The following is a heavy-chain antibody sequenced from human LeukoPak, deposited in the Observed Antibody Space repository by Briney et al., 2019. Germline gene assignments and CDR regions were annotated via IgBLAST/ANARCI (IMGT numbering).Heavy chain of an antibody. CDR2: IYYSGIT. D-gene: IGHD3-3*01. V-gene: IGHV4-59*01. J-gene: IGHJ6*03. Sequence: NPSETLSLTCTVSGGSISDYFWRWIRQPPGKGLESIGYIYYSGITDYNPSLKSRVTISLDTSKKQFSLKLSSVTAADTAVYYCARATYYDFWSGNYYMDVWGKGTTVTVSS. CDR1: GGSISDYF. CDR3: ARATYYDFWSGNYYMDV.